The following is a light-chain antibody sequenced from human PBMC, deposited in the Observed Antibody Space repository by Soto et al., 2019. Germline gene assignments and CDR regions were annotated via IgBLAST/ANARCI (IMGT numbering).Light chain of an antibody. V-gene: IGKV3-20*01. Sequence: EIVLTQSPGTLSLSPGERATLSCRTSQSVSSFLAWYQQKPGQAPRLLIYRTSNRATGIPDRFSGSGSGTDFTLTISRLEPEDFAVYYCQQYGSSHFTFGQGTRLEIK. CDR2: RTS. J-gene: IGKJ5*01. CDR1: QSVSSF. CDR3: QQYGSSHFT.